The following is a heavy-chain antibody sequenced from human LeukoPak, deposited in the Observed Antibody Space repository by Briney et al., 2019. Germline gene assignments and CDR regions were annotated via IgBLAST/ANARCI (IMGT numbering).Heavy chain of an antibody. J-gene: IGHJ4*02. D-gene: IGHD3-10*01. V-gene: IGHV3-30*03. CDR2: ISYDGSNK. CDR3: HSGWFGELLTDY. Sequence: PGGSLRLSCAASGFTFSSYGMHWVRQAPGKGLEWVAVISYDGSNKYYADSVKGRFTISRDNSKNTLYLQMNSLRAEDTAVYYCHSGWFGELLTDYWGQGTLVTVSS. CDR1: GFTFSSYG.